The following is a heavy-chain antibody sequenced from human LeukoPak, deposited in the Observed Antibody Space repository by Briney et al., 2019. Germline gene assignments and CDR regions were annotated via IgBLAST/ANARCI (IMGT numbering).Heavy chain of an antibody. CDR3: AKKSQSRGRGAFDI. D-gene: IGHD3-10*01. V-gene: IGHV3-23*01. J-gene: IGHJ3*02. Sequence: GGSLRLSCVASGFTFNIYDMTWVRQAPGEGLEWVAIITFSADNTYYADSVKGRFTISRDNSKNTLYLQMNSLRAEDTAVYYCAKKSQSRGRGAFDIWGQGTMVTVSS. CDR2: ITFSADNT. CDR1: GFTFNIYD.